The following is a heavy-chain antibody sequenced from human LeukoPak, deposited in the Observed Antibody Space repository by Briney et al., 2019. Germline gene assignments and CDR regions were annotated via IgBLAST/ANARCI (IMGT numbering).Heavy chain of an antibody. CDR2: FNTGGRT. V-gene: IGHV3-53*01. CDR3: ARISDYYYDSSGTGRYFDY. Sequence: ETLSLTCAVSGYSISSGYYWGWIRQPPGKGLEWVSVFNTGGRTYYAHSVKGRFTISRDNSKNTLYLQMNSLRAEDTAVYYCARISDYYYDSSGTGRYFDYWGQRTLVTVSS. J-gene: IGHJ4*02. D-gene: IGHD3-22*01. CDR1: GYSISSGYY.